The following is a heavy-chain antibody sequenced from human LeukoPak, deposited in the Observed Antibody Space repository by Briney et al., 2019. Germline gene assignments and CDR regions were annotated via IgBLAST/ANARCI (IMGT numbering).Heavy chain of an antibody. D-gene: IGHD3-22*01. CDR2: INSNENT. Sequence: SETLSLTCAVYGESFSGFYWSWIRQPPGKALEWIGEINSNENTNYNPSLKSRVTVSVDTSKNQFSLRLTSVTAADTAVYFCARRRGIVVVPHFYFDYWGLGTLVTVSS. V-gene: IGHV4-34*01. J-gene: IGHJ4*02. CDR1: GESFSGFY. CDR3: ARRRGIVVVPHFYFDY.